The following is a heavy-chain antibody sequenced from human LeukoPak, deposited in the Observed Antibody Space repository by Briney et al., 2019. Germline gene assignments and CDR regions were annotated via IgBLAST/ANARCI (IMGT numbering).Heavy chain of an antibody. V-gene: IGHV4-34*01. CDR2: INHSGST. Sequence: GSLRLSCAASGFTFSNYYMSWIRQPPGKGLEWIGEINHSGSTNYNPSLKSRVTISVDTSKNQFSLKLSSVTAADTAVYYCARAYCSSTSCYRRYFDYWGQGTLVTVSS. CDR3: ARAYCSSTSCYRRYFDY. J-gene: IGHJ4*02. D-gene: IGHD2-2*02. CDR1: GFTFSNYY.